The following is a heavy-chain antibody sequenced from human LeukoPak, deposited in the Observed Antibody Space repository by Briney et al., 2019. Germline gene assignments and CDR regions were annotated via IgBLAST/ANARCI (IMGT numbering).Heavy chain of an antibody. Sequence: PSQTLSLTCTVSGGSISSGDYYWSWIRQPPGKGLEWIGYIFYTGSTYYNPSLKSRVTISVDTSKNQFSLKLSSVTAADTAVYYCASFYQAYYSDYWGQGTLVTVSS. CDR2: IFYTGST. D-gene: IGHD2-21*01. CDR1: GGSISSGDYY. V-gene: IGHV4-30-4*01. CDR3: ASFYQAYYSDY. J-gene: IGHJ4*02.